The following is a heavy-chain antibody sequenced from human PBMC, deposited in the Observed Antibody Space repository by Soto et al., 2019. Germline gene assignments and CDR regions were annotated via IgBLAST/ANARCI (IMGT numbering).Heavy chain of an antibody. CDR1: GFTFSTYW. V-gene: IGHV3-74*01. J-gene: IGHJ6*04. CDR3: ARDPPQMRLDV. Sequence: GSLRLSCAASGFTFSTYWIHWVRQAPGKGLVWVSRINSDGSTTDYADSVKGRFTISRDNAKNTLYLQMNSLRAEDTAVYYCARDPPQMRLDVWGKGTTVTVSS. CDR2: INSDGSTT.